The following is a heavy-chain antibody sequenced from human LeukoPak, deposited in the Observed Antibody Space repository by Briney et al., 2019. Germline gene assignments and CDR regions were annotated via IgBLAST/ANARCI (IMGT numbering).Heavy chain of an antibody. CDR1: GVSISSYY. V-gene: IGHV4-59*08. D-gene: IGHD1-1*01. CDR3: ARRTTGTGPFDY. J-gene: IGHJ4*02. Sequence: SETLSLTCTVSGVSISSYYWSWIRQPPGKGLEWIAYIYYRGSTNYNPSLKSRVTISVDTSKNQFSLKLSSVTAADTAVYYCARRTTGTGPFDYWGQGTLVTVSS. CDR2: IYYRGST.